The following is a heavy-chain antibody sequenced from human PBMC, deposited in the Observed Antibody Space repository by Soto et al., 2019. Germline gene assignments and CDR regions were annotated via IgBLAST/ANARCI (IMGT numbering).Heavy chain of an antibody. J-gene: IGHJ6*02. CDR1: GFAFRNYG. Sequence: QVQLVESGGGVVQPGTSLRLSCVASGFAFRNYGIQWVRQAPGKELEWVAGTTYDGSEKLLAESVKGRFTIARDNSKSTLYLKMNSVRPEDTAVYHCARVRGGGLHSISSLALNGMAVWGQGTTVTVSS. CDR3: ARVRGGGLHSISSLALNGMAV. CDR2: TTYDGSEK. V-gene: IGHV3-30*03. D-gene: IGHD6-6*01.